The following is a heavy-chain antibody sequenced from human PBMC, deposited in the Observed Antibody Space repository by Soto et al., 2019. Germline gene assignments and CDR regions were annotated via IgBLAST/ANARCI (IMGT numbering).Heavy chain of an antibody. J-gene: IGHJ6*02. Sequence: ASVKVSCKASGGTFSSYAISWVRQAPGQGLEWMGGIIPIFGTANYAQKFQGRVTITADESTSTAYMELSSLRSEDTAVYYCARGGASGELRYPGFRYYYYGMDVWGQGTTVTVSS. D-gene: IGHD3-9*01. CDR3: ARGGASGELRYPGFRYYYYGMDV. CDR1: GGTFSSYA. CDR2: IIPIFGTA. V-gene: IGHV1-69*13.